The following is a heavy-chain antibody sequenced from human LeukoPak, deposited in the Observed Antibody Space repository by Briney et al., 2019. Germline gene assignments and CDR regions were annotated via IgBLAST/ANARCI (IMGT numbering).Heavy chain of an antibody. Sequence: SGTLSLTCAVSGGSISSSNWGSGGRQPPGEGLGWSGEIYHSGSTNYNPSLKSRLTISVDKSKNQFSLKLSSVTAAHTAVYYCARDQYYYGSGSYYPFDPWGQGTLVTVSS. CDR1: GGSISSSNW. V-gene: IGHV4-4*02. CDR2: IYHSGST. D-gene: IGHD3-10*01. CDR3: ARDQYYYGSGSYYPFDP. J-gene: IGHJ5*02.